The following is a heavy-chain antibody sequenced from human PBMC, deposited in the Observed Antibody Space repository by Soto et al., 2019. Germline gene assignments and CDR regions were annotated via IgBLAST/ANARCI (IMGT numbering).Heavy chain of an antibody. CDR1: GFSLSNFG. V-gene: IGHV3-21*05. D-gene: IGHD1-26*01. Sequence: PGGTLRLSCSASGFSLSNFGKFWVRQAPGRGLEWISFISRRHSDIYYADSVKGRFSISRDNAKNSMFLQMNSLRDEERAVDYCGREGPDGDIPSYIETWGQGVRVTVSS. CDR3: GREGPDGDIPSYIET. CDR2: ISRRHSDI. J-gene: IGHJ5*02.